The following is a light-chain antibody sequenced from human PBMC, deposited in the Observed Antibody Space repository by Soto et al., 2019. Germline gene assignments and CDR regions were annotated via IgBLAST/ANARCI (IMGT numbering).Light chain of an antibody. CDR3: GTWDNSLGSGV. Sequence: QSVLTQPPSVSAAPGQKVTISCSGSTSNIGNNYVSWYQQFPGTAPKLLIYANNKRPSGIPDRFSASRSGTSATLGITGLQTGDEAHYYCGTWDNSLGSGVFGGGTKLTVL. V-gene: IGLV1-51*01. J-gene: IGLJ2*01. CDR2: ANN. CDR1: TSNIGNNY.